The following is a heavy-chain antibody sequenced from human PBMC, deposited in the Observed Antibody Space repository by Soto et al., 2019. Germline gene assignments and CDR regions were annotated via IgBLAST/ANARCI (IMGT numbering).Heavy chain of an antibody. Sequence: QVQLVESGGGLVKPGVSLRLSCAASGFTFSDYHMSWIRQAPGKGLEWVSDISSSGSIMYYADSVKVRFTISRDNAKNSLYLQMNVLRAEDTAVYYCASTPDGGYFYYYYMDVWGKGTTVTVSS. CDR2: ISSSGSIM. J-gene: IGHJ6*03. CDR1: GFTFSDYH. CDR3: ASTPDGGYFYYYYMDV. D-gene: IGHD4-17*01. V-gene: IGHV3-11*01.